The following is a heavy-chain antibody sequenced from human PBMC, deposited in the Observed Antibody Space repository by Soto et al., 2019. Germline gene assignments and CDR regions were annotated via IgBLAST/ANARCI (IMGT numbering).Heavy chain of an antibody. CDR1: GYSFTSYW. CDR2: IDPSDSYT. CDR3: ATRRGGRRALRFDP. J-gene: IGHJ5*02. Sequence: PGESLKISCKGSGYSFTSYWINWVRQIPGRGLEWMGRIDPSDSYTNYSPSFQGHATISADKSISTAYLQWSSLRASGTAMYYCATRRGGRRALRFDPWGQGTLVTFSS. D-gene: IGHD1-1*01. V-gene: IGHV5-10-1*01.